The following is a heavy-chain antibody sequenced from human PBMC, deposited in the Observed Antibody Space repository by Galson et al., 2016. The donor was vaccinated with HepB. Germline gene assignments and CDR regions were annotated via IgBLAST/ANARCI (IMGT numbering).Heavy chain of an antibody. D-gene: IGHD4-17*01. V-gene: IGHV5-51*01. Sequence: QSGAEVKKPGESLKISCKGSGYYFASYLIGWVRQMPGKGLEWMGIINPSDSETEYSPSFHGQVTISADKSTSTAYLQWNSLQASDTAMYYCARTPVYGDFDYWGQGSLVRVTS. CDR1: GYYFASYL. J-gene: IGHJ4*02. CDR3: ARTPVYGDFDY. CDR2: INPSDSET.